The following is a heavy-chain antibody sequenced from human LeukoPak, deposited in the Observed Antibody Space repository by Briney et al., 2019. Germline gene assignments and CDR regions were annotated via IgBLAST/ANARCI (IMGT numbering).Heavy chain of an antibody. CDR1: GFTFSSYA. V-gene: IGHV3-23*01. Sequence: GGSLRLSCAASGFTFSSYAMNWVRQAPGKGLEWVSTISGSDGSTYYADSVKGRFTISRDNSKNTLYLQMNSLRAEDTALYYCANVLKGYWGQGTLVTVSS. J-gene: IGHJ4*02. CDR3: ANVLKGY. CDR2: ISGSDGST.